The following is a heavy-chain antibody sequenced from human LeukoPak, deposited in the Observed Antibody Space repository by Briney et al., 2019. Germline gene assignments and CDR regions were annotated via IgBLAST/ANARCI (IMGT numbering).Heavy chain of an antibody. V-gene: IGHV3-21*01. J-gene: IGHJ6*04. CDR3: ASNYYYYYGMDV. CDR2: ISSSSSYI. Sequence: SGGSLRLSCAASGFTSGSYSMNWVRQAPGKGLEWVSSISSSSSYIYYADSVKGRFTISRDNAKNSLYLQMNSLRAEDTAVYYCASNYYYYYGMDVWGKGTTVTVSS. CDR1: GFTSGSYS.